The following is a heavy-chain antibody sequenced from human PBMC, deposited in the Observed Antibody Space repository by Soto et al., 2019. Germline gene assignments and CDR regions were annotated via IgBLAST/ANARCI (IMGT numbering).Heavy chain of an antibody. CDR3: AGYHDRSGYRYNCFDP. V-gene: IGHV4-31*09. CDR1: GGXISSGGYY. D-gene: IGHD3-22*01. CDR2: IYQTGNT. J-gene: IGHJ5*02. Sequence: PSETKSLTCTVSGGXISSGGYYWSXIRQHPGKGLELIGYIYQTGNTYYNPSLNSRVTISVDKSKNQISLKLSYVTAADTAVYYCAGYHDRSGYRYNCFDPWVQGTLVTVSS.